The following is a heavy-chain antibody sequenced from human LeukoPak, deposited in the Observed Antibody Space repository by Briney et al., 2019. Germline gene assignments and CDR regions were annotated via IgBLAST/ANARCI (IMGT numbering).Heavy chain of an antibody. V-gene: IGHV3-7*01. J-gene: IGHJ4*02. CDR3: ARESFAARWD. CDR1: GFTFSDHA. CDR2: IKQDGSEK. D-gene: IGHD6-6*01. Sequence: PGGSLRLSCAASGFTFSDHAMHWVRQAPGKGLEWVANIKQDGSEKYYVDSVKGRFTISRDNAKNSLYLQMNSLRAEDTAVYYCARESFAARWDWGQGTLVTVSS.